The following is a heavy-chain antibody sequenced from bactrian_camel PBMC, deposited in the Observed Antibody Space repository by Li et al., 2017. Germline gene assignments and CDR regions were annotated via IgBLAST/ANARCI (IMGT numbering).Heavy chain of an antibody. D-gene: IGHD5*01. CDR3: AARLGVGACAGTYWQRPGPYNS. V-gene: IGHV3S60*01. CDR2: IVHRGLST. J-gene: IGHJ6*01. Sequence: HVQLVESGGGSVQPGGSLRISCAASGYTNENMCMGWFRQAPGKEREGVASIVHRGLSTHYADSVKGRFTVARDDAKNTLYLEMNNLEPEDTATYYCAARLGVGACAGTYWQRPGPYNSWGQGTQVTVS. CDR1: GYTNENMC.